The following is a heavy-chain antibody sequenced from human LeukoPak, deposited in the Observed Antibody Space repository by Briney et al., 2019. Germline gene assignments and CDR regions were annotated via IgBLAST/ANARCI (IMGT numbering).Heavy chain of an antibody. Sequence: SETLSLTCAVYGGYFSGYYWSWIRQPPGKGLEWIGEINHSGSTNYNPSLESRVTISVDTSKNQFSLKLSSVTAADTAVYYCARGRFYYYGSGSSNWFDPWGQGTLVTVSS. CDR3: ARGRFYYYGSGSSNWFDP. V-gene: IGHV4-34*01. CDR1: GGYFSGYY. D-gene: IGHD3-10*01. CDR2: INHSGST. J-gene: IGHJ5*02.